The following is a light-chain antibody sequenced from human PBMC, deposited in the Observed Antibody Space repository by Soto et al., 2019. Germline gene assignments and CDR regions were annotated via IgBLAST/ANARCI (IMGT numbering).Light chain of an antibody. V-gene: IGKV3-11*01. J-gene: IGKJ1*01. CDR2: DAS. CDR1: QSVGNF. CDR3: HQYDIPPQT. Sequence: EIVLTQSPATLSLSPGDRATLSCRASQSVGNFLAWYQHIPGQAPRLLIYDASNRATGIPVRFSGSGFGTDFTLTISSLEPEDSAVYYCHQYDIPPQTFGRGTRVEI.